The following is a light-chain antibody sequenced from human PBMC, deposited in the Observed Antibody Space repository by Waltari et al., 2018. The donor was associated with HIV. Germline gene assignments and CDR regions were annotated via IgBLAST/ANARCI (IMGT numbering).Light chain of an antibody. Sequence: SVLPHPPSASGTPGQGVTLSCSGRRSNLLTNTENWFQQRPGTAPNILIYGDNQRPSGVPDRFSGSKSGSSASAAISGLRSEDEDEDYCESWDDSRNGYVFGRGTKVTVL. CDR1: RSNLLTNT. J-gene: IGLJ1*01. CDR3: ESWDDSRNGYV. V-gene: IGLV1-44*01. CDR2: GDN.